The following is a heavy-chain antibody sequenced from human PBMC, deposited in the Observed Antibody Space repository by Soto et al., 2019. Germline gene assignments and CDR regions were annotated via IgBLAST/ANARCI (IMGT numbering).Heavy chain of an antibody. D-gene: IGHD5-12*01. CDR1: GFPFSIYS. Sequence: LLLSCAASGFPFSIYSMNWVRQAPGKGLEWVSSISSSSYIYYADSLQGRFTISRDNAKNSLYLQMNSLRAEDTAVYYCARGPPMATITFFAYWGQGTLVTVS. CDR3: ARGPPMATITFFAY. CDR2: ISSSSYI. J-gene: IGHJ4*02. V-gene: IGHV3-21*01.